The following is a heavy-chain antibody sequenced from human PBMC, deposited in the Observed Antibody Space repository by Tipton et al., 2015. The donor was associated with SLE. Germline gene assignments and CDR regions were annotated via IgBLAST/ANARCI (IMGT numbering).Heavy chain of an antibody. D-gene: IGHD3-3*01. V-gene: IGHV4-38-2*02. Sequence: TLSLTCTVSGFSIGFGYYWGWIRQPPGKGLEWIGSIYHTGSTYYNPSVKSRVAMSIDTPNNHFSLRLSSVTAADTAVYYCAVGFWSGYYDNWGQGTLVTVSS. CDR1: GFSIGFGYY. CDR3: AVGFWSGYYDN. J-gene: IGHJ4*02. CDR2: IYHTGST.